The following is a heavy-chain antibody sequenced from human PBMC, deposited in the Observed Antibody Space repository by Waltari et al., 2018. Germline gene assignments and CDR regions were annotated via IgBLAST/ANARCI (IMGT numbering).Heavy chain of an antibody. V-gene: IGHV4-34*02. CDR2: VDHGGSA. CDR1: GGSFSGYY. CDR3: ARGNGGYSD. Sequence: QVQLQQWGAGLLKPSETLSLTCGVSGGSFSGYYWGRIRQPPGKGVGWVGEVDHGGSAKYHPARKSRVTMSVETSSNQFSLKMISVTAADTAVYYCARGNGGYSDWGPGALVAVSS. D-gene: IGHD1-26*01. J-gene: IGHJ4*02.